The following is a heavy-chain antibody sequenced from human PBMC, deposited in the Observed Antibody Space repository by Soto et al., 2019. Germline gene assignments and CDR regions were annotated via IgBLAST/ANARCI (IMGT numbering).Heavy chain of an antibody. CDR1: GFTFSSYA. CDR3: ARSRGSSSRYYYGMDV. J-gene: IGHJ6*02. CDR2: ISYDGSNK. Sequence: ESGGGVVQPGRSLRLSCAASGFTFSSYAMHWVRQAPGKGLEWVAVISYDGSNKYYADSVKGRFTISRDNSKNTLYLQMNSLRAEDTAVYYCARSRGSSSRYYYGMDVWGQGTTVTVSS. D-gene: IGHD6-6*01. V-gene: IGHV3-30-3*01.